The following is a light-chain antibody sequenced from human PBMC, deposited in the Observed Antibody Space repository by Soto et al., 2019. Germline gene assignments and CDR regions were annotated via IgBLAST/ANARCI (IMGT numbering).Light chain of an antibody. CDR3: QQRSNWPGFT. J-gene: IGKJ3*01. CDR2: DAS. V-gene: IGKV3-11*01. Sequence: EIVLTQSPATLSLSPGERATLSCRASQSVSSYLAWYQQKPGQAPRLLIYDASNRATGIPARFRGSGSGTDFTLAISSLEPEDFAVYYGQQRSNWPGFTFGPGTKVDIK. CDR1: QSVSSY.